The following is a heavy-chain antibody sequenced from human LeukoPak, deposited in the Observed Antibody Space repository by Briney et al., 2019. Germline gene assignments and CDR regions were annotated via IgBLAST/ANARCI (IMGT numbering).Heavy chain of an antibody. CDR3: ARTPGGGFLEWDYYYYYYMDV. J-gene: IGHJ6*03. CDR2: ISAYNGNT. CDR1: GYTFTSYG. V-gene: IGHV1-18*01. Sequence: ASVKVSCKASGYTFTSYGISWVRQAPGQGLEWMGWISAYNGNTNYAQKLQGRVTMTTDTSTSTAYMELRSLRSDDTAVYDCARTPGGGFLEWDYYYYYYMDVWGKGTTVTVSS. D-gene: IGHD3-3*01.